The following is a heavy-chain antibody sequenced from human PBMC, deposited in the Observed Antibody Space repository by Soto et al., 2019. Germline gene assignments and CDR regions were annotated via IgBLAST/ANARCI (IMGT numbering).Heavy chain of an antibody. CDR3: ARXSRGGSSWSDDAFDI. V-gene: IGHV4-34*01. D-gene: IGHD6-13*01. Sequence: PSETLSLTCAVYGGSFRGYYWSWIRQPPGKGLEWIGEINHSGSTNYNPSLKSRVTISVDTSKNQFSLKLSSVTAADTAVYYCARXSRGGSSWSDDAFDIWGQGTMVTVSS. CDR2: INHSGST. J-gene: IGHJ3*02. CDR1: GGSFRGYY.